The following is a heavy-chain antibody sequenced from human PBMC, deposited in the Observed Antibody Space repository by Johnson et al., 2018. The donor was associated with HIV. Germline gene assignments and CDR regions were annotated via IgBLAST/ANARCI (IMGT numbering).Heavy chain of an antibody. CDR3: ARVLPIAAAGTAFDI. J-gene: IGHJ3*02. CDR1: GFTVSSNY. CDR2: IYSGGST. V-gene: IGHV3-53*01. D-gene: IGHD6-13*01. Sequence: VQLVESGGGLIQPGGSLRLSCAASGFTVSSNYMSWVRQAPGQGLEWVSVIYSGGSTYYADSVKGRFTISRDNSKNTLYLQMNSLRAEDTAVYYCARVLPIAAAGTAFDIWGQGTMVTVSS.